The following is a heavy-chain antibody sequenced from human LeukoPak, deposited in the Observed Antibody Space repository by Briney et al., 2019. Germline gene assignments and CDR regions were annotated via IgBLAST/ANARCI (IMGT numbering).Heavy chain of an antibody. CDR1: GYTFTSYG. V-gene: IGHV1-18*01. CDR3: ARDPRSIKGSGSYYRGDY. D-gene: IGHD3-10*01. J-gene: IGHJ4*02. CDR2: ISAYNGNT. Sequence: ASVKVSCKASGYTFTSYGISWVRQAPGQGLERMGWISAYNGNTNYAQKLQGRVTMTTDTSTSTAYMELRSLRSDDTAVYYCARDPRSIKGSGSYYRGDYWGQGTLVTVSS.